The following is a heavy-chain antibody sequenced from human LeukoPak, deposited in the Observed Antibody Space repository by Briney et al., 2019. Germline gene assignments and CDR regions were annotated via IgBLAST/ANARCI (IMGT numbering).Heavy chain of an antibody. CDR1: GFTFSGHG. J-gene: IGHJ6*02. CDR3: AREEPFDSSGYLAYYYYGMDV. D-gene: IGHD3-22*01. Sequence: GALRLSCAASGFTFSGHGMHWVRQAPGKGLEWVAVIWYDGNIKYYAESVKGRFTISRDNSKNTLYLQMNSLRDEDTAVYYCAREEPFDSSGYLAYYYYGMDVWGQGTTVTVSS. V-gene: IGHV3-33*01. CDR2: IWYDGNIK.